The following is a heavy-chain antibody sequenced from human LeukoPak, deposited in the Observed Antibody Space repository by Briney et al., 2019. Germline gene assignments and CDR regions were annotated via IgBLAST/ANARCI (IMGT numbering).Heavy chain of an antibody. CDR2: FDPEDGET. CDR1: GHTLTELS. CDR3: ATDYNGKYYIQH. Sequence: GASVKVSCKVSGHTLTELSMHWVRQAPGKGLEWMGGFDPEDGETMYAQKFQGRVTMTEDTSTDTAYMEFSRLTSEDTAVYYCATDYNGKYYIQHWGQGTLLTVSS. V-gene: IGHV1-24*01. J-gene: IGHJ4*02. D-gene: IGHD1-26*01.